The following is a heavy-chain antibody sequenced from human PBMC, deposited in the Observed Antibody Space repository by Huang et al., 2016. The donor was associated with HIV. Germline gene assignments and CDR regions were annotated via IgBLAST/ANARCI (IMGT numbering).Heavy chain of an antibody. V-gene: IGHV3-7*01. CDR2: IKQDENEK. D-gene: IGHD1-7*01. J-gene: IGHJ6*02. Sequence: VESGGRSVQPGGSIKLSCVGSTFTFGAYWMSWVRQPPGRGLGWVANIKQDENEKYYVDSVKGRFNISRDNARKVLFLEMDDLRVEDTAIYFCATKTAGMDIWGQGTTVTVSS. CDR3: ATKTAGMDI. CDR1: TFTFGAYW.